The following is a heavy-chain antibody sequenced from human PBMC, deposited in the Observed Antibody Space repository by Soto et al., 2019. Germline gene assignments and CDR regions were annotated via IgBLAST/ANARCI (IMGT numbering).Heavy chain of an antibody. CDR1: GFDFEDYA. V-gene: IGHV3-43D*04. D-gene: IGHD3-22*01. Sequence: GGSLRLSCAAAGFDFEDYAMHWVRQVPGKGLEWVSLTNSDGTDSYYMDSVKGRFTISRDNAKSTLYLQMDRLRPEDTALYFCAKSLYYYDSSPLDHWGQGTLVTAPQ. CDR3: AKSLYYYDSSPLDH. J-gene: IGHJ4*02. CDR2: TNSDGTDS.